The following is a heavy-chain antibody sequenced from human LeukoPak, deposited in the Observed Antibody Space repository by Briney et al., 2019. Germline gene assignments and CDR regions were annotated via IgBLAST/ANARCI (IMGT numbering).Heavy chain of an antibody. V-gene: IGHV3-21*01. J-gene: IGHJ5*02. CDR2: ISSSSSYI. Sequence: GGSLRLSCAASGFTFSNAWMSWVRQAPGKGLEWVSSISSSSSYIYYADSVKGRFTISRDNAKNSLYLQMNSLRAEDTAVYYCASYSGSYRWGQGTLVTVSS. D-gene: IGHD1-26*01. CDR1: GFTFSNAW. CDR3: ASYSGSYR.